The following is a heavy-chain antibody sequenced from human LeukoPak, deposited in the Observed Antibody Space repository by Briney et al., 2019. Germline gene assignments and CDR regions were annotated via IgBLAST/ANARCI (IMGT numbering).Heavy chain of an antibody. V-gene: IGHV1-8*01. Sequence: ASVNVSCKPSGYTFTIYDINSVRRATGQGREWMGWMNPNSGNTGYAQKFQGRVTMTRNTSISTAYMELSSLRSEDTAVYYCARHVVVTASPYGMDVWGQGTTVTVSS. J-gene: IGHJ6*02. D-gene: IGHD2-21*02. CDR2: MNPNSGNT. CDR1: GYTFTIYD. CDR3: ARHVVVTASPYGMDV.